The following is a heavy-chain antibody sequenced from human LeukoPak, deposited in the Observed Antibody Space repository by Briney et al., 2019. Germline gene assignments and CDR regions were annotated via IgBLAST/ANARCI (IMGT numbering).Heavy chain of an antibody. CDR3: ARKWSSRDWFDP. D-gene: IGHD2-8*01. CDR2: INPRGDAT. J-gene: IGHJ5*02. CDR1: GYTSGYVFTTYP. V-gene: IGHV1-46*01. Sequence: ASVKVSCKASGYTSGYVFTTYPIHWVRQVPGQGLEWMGVINPRGDATIYAQKFQGRVTMTSDSSTTTVYMELSSLKSEDTGLYYCARKWSSRDWFDPWGQGTLVTVSS.